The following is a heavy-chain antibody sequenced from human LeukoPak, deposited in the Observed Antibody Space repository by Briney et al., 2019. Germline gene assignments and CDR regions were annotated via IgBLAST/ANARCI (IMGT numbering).Heavy chain of an antibody. Sequence: PSETLSLTCTVSGGSISSGGYYWSWIRQPPGKGLEWIGYIYHSGSTYYNPSLKSRVTISVDRSKNQFSLKLSSVTAADTAVYYCARGEGIAARRAFDIWGQGTMVTVSS. J-gene: IGHJ3*02. CDR3: ARGEGIAARRAFDI. V-gene: IGHV4-30-2*01. CDR1: GGSISSGGYY. CDR2: IYHSGST. D-gene: IGHD6-6*01.